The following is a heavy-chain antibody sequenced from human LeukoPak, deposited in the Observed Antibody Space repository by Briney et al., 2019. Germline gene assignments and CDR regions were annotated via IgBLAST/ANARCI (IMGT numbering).Heavy chain of an antibody. D-gene: IGHD3-22*01. CDR1: GYTFTSYY. CDR3: ARATYYYDSSGYYRSPDFGY. Sequence: ASVKVSCKASGYTFTSYYMHWVRQAPGQGLEWMGIINPSGGSTSYAQKFQGRVTMTRDTSTSTVYMELSSLRSEDTAVYYCARATYYYDSSGYYRSPDFGYWGQGTLVTVSS. CDR2: INPSGGST. V-gene: IGHV1-46*01. J-gene: IGHJ4*02.